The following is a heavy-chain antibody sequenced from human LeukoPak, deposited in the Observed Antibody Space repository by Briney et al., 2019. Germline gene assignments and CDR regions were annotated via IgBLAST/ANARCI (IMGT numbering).Heavy chain of an antibody. CDR1: GYTFTSYG. V-gene: IGHV1-18*01. CDR3: ARSPGRYGSNSAKVY. J-gene: IGHJ4*02. Sequence: ASVKVSCKASGYTFTSYGISWVRQAPGQGLEWMGWISAYNGNTNYAQKLQGRVTMTTDTSTSTAYMELRSLRSDDTAVYYCARSPGRYGSNSAKVYWGQGTLVTVSS. D-gene: IGHD4-23*01. CDR2: ISAYNGNT.